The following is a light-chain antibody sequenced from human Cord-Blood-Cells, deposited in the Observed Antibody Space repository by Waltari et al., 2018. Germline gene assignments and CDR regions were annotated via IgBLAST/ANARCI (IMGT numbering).Light chain of an antibody. CDR1: SSDVGGYNY. V-gene: IGLV2-11*01. CDR3: CSYAGGYTWV. CDR2: DVS. J-gene: IGLJ3*02. Sequence: QSALTQPRSVSGSPGQPVTISCTGTSSDVGGYNYVSWYQQHPGKAPKLMIYDVSNRPSRVPDRFSGSKSGNTASLTNSGLHAEDEADYYCCSYAGGYTWVFGGGTKLTVL.